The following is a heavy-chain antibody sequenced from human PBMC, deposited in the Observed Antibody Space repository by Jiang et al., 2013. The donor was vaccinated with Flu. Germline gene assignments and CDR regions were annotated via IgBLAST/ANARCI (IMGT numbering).Heavy chain of an antibody. CDR2: ISLYGGDR. D-gene: IGHD3-10*01. CDR3: ARDPFDTEGYYSRSGTYLDD. Sequence: VQLLESGGGVVQPGRSLRLSCTASGVSLSSYTMHWVRQAPGKGLEWVALISLYGGDRFYADSVQGRFTISRDTSKNTLSLQMNSLRTEDTGIYYCARDPFDTEGYYSRSGTYLDDWGQGTLVTVSS. J-gene: IGHJ4*02. V-gene: IGHV3-30-3*01. CDR1: GVSLSSYT.